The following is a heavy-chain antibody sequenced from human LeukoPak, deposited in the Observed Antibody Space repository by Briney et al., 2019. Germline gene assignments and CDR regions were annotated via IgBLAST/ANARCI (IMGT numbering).Heavy chain of an antibody. CDR3: AKDPYLFGSGWSYFDY. J-gene: IGHJ4*02. D-gene: IGHD6-19*01. Sequence: GGSLRLSCAASGFTFSSYGMHWVRQAPGKGLEWVAGISYDGSNKYYADSVKGRFTISRDNSKNTLYLQMNSLRAEDTAVYYCAKDPYLFGSGWSYFDYWGQGTLVTVSS. CDR2: ISYDGSNK. CDR1: GFTFSSYG. V-gene: IGHV3-30*18.